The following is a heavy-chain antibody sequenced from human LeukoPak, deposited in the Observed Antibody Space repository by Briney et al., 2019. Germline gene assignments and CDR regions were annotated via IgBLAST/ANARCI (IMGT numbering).Heavy chain of an antibody. V-gene: IGHV3-33*08. D-gene: IGHD3-10*01. CDR1: GFTFSSYA. CDR2: IWYDGSNK. J-gene: IGHJ4*02. CDR3: ARDRYYGSGSYADY. Sequence: LPGGSLRLSCAASGFTFSSYAMSWVRQAPGKGLEWVAVIWYDGSNKYYADSVKGRFTISRDNSKNTLYLQMNSLRAEDTAVYYCARDRYYGSGSYADYWGQGTLVTVSS.